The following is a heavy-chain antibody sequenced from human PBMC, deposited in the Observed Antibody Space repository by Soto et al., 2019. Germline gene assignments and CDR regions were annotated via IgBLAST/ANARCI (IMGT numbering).Heavy chain of an antibody. J-gene: IGHJ4*02. CDR3: ARLLPPGPYDY. CDR2: ISYDGSNK. D-gene: IGHD2-15*01. CDR1: GFTFSSYA. V-gene: IGHV3-30-3*01. Sequence: GGSLRLSCAASGFTFSSYAMHWVRQAPGKGLEWVAVISYDGSNKYYADSVKGRFTISRDNSKNTLYLQMNSLRAEDTAVYYCARLLPPGPYDYRGQGTLVTVSS.